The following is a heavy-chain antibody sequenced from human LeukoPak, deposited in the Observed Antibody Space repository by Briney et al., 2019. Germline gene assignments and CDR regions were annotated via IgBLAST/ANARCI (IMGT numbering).Heavy chain of an antibody. Sequence: GRSLRLSCAASGFTFSSYGMHWVRQAPGKGLEWVAVIWYDGSNKYYADSVKGRFTISRDNSKNTLYLQMNSLRAEDTAVYYCAKPRGWIQLWLFYWGQGTLVTVSS. D-gene: IGHD5-18*01. V-gene: IGHV3-33*06. J-gene: IGHJ4*02. CDR2: IWYDGSNK. CDR3: AKPRGWIQLWLFY. CDR1: GFTFSSYG.